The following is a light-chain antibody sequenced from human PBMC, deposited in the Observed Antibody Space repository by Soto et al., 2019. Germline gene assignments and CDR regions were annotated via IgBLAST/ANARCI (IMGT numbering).Light chain of an antibody. J-gene: IGKJ3*01. CDR2: AAS. CDR1: QSISNY. Sequence: DIQMTQSPSSQSASVGDRVTITCRASQSISNYLNWYQQKPGKAPELLIYAASTLQSGVPSRFSGSGSGTDFALTITSLQPEDFATYYCQQSYATPRTFGPGTKVHVK. V-gene: IGKV1-39*01. CDR3: QQSYATPRT.